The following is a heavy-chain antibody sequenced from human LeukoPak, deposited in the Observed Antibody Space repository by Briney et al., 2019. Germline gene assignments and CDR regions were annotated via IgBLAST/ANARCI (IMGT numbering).Heavy chain of an antibody. V-gene: IGHV3-30*18. CDR3: AKDEDVGDSAY. Sequence: GGSLRLSCAASGFTFSSYGMHWVRQAPGKGLEWVAAISYDGSNKYYADSVKGRFTISRDNSKNTLYLQMNSLRAEDTAVYYCAKDEDVGDSAYWGQGTLVTVSS. CDR1: GFTFSSYG. J-gene: IGHJ4*02. CDR2: ISYDGSNK. D-gene: IGHD2-21*01.